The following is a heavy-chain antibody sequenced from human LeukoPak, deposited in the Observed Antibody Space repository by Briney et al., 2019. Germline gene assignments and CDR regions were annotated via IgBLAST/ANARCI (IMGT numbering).Heavy chain of an antibody. Sequence: GGSLRLSCGASGFTFSNYGIHWVRQAPGKGLEWVSAISGSGGSTYYADSVKGRFTISRDNSKNTLYLQMKSLRAEDTAVYYCANYYGSGSYYNRAAFDYWGQGTLVTVSS. D-gene: IGHD3-10*01. V-gene: IGHV3-23*01. CDR1: GFTFSNYG. J-gene: IGHJ4*02. CDR2: ISGSGGST. CDR3: ANYYGSGSYYNRAAFDY.